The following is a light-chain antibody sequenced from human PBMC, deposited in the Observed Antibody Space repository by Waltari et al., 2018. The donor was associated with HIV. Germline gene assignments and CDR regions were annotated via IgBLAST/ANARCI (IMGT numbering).Light chain of an antibody. J-gene: IGKJ1*01. V-gene: IGKV2-30*01. CDR3: MQSSRSPRT. CDR2: KVS. Sequence: DVVLTQSPLSLPLTLGQPASLPCVSDESLVSRDGVTYLNCLQQRPGQPPRRLVYKVSSRDSGVPERFRGSGSATNFTLTITRVEAEDVALYYCMQSSRSPRTFGPGTKAEIK. CDR1: ESLVSRDGVTY.